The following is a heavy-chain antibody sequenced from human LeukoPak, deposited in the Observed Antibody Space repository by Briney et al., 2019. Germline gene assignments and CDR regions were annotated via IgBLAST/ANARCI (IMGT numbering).Heavy chain of an antibody. D-gene: IGHD6-19*01. CDR1: GFTFSSYA. Sequence: GGSLRLSCAASGFTFSSYAMHWVRQAPGKGLEWVAVISYDGSNKYYADSVKGRFTISRDNSKNTLYLQMNSLRAEDTAVYYCARFGMPQWLVLSSYNWFDPWGQGTLVTVSS. V-gene: IGHV3-30*04. CDR2: ISYDGSNK. J-gene: IGHJ5*02. CDR3: ARFGMPQWLVLSSYNWFDP.